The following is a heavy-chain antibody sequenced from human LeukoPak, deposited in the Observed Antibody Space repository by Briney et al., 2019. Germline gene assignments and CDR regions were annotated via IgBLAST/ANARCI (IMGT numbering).Heavy chain of an antibody. V-gene: IGHV4-4*09. J-gene: IGHJ4*02. D-gene: IGHD3-3*01. CDR2: IYTSGST. Sequence: PSETLSLTCTVSGGSISSYYWSWIRQPPGKGLEWIGYIYTSGSTNYNPSLKSRVTISVDTSKNQFSLKLSSVTAADTAVYYCARHGLISVRFRGCFDYWGQGTLVTVSS. CDR1: GGSISSYY. CDR3: ARHGLISVRFRGCFDY.